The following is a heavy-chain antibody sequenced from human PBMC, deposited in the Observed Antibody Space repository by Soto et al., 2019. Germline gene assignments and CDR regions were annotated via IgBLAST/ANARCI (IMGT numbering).Heavy chain of an antibody. CDR1: GFTFSSYA. V-gene: IGHV3-23*01. CDR3: ASRSSGWYFDY. J-gene: IGHJ4*02. CDR2: ISGSGGST. D-gene: IGHD6-19*01. Sequence: EVQLLESGGGLVQPGGSLRLSCAASGFTFSSYAMNWVRQAPGKGLEWVSVISGSGGSTYYADSVKGRSTISRDNAKNTRDLQRNSRRAEDTAVEYCASRSSGWYFDYWGQGTLVTVSS.